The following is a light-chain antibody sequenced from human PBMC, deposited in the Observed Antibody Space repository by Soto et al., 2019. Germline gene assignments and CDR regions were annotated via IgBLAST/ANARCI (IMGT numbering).Light chain of an antibody. J-gene: IGKJ4*01. Sequence: IVMTQSPDALAVSLVERATINCKPSQSVLYKANNTHYVAWDQHKPGPPSRLLIYCAATRETGVPDRISGSGSGRDLTLTISSLQPDDVAVYYSQQHGIMTLTGGGGPDVEI. CDR2: CAA. CDR3: QQHGIMTLT. V-gene: IGKV4-1*01. CDR1: QSVLYKANNTHY.